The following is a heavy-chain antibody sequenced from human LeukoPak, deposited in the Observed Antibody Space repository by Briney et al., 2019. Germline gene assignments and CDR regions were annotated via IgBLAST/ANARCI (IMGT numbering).Heavy chain of an antibody. CDR2: IYHSGST. CDR3: AGRGARVGAIDY. CDR1: GGSISSGGYS. Sequence: PSQTLPLTCAVSGGSISSGGYSWSWIRQPPGKGLEWIGYIYHSGSTYYNPSPKSRVTISVDRSKNQFSLKLSSVTAADTAVYYCAGRGARVGAIDYWGQGTLVTVSS. J-gene: IGHJ4*02. D-gene: IGHD2-15*01. V-gene: IGHV4-30-2*01.